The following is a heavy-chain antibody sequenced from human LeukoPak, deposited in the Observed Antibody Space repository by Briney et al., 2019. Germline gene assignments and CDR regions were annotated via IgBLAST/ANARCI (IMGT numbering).Heavy chain of an antibody. J-gene: IGHJ6*04. Sequence: PGGSLRLSCVASGFTFSNYWMSWVRQAPGKGLEWVANIMEDGSEKYYVESVKGRFTISRDNAKNSLYLQMNSLRAEDTAVYYCARENGSTWGFFYYYYGMDVWGKGTTVTVSS. CDR1: GFTFSNYW. D-gene: IGHD3-16*01. V-gene: IGHV3-7*03. CDR2: IMEDGSEK. CDR3: ARENGSTWGFFYYYYGMDV.